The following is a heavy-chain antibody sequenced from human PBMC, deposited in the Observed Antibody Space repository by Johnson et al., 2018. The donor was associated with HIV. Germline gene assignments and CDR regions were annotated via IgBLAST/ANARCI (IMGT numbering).Heavy chain of an antibody. D-gene: IGHD1-26*01. CDR1: GFIVSNSY. CDR2: IYSGGST. Sequence: VQLVESGGGLIQPGGSLRLSCAASGFIVSNSYMSWVRQAPGKGLEWVSVIYSGGSTYYPDSVKGRFPISRDNSKNTLYLQMNSLRTEDTAVYYCARDLSGSSTVLSDAFDIWGQGTMVTVSS. V-gene: IGHV3-66*03. J-gene: IGHJ3*02. CDR3: ARDLSGSSTVLSDAFDI.